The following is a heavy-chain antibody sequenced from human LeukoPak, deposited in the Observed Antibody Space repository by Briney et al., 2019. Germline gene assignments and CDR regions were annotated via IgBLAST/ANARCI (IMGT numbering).Heavy chain of an antibody. CDR3: AKGAQWELLPDY. D-gene: IGHD1-26*01. CDR1: GFTVSSNY. Sequence: GGSLRLSCAASGFTVSSNYMSWVRQAPGKGLEWVSVIYSGGSTYYADSVKGRLTISRDNSKNTLYLQMNSLRAEDTAVYYCAKGAQWELLPDYWGQGTLVTVSS. V-gene: IGHV3-53*01. J-gene: IGHJ4*02. CDR2: IYSGGST.